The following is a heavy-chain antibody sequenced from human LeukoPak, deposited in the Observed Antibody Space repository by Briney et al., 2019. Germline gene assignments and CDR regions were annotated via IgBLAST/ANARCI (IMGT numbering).Heavy chain of an antibody. D-gene: IGHD2-15*01. CDR3: ARVILCSGGSCSGDWFDP. Sequence: ASVKVSCKASGYTFTGYYMHWVRQAPGQGLEWMGWINPNSGGTNYAQKFQGRVTMTRDTSISTAYMELSRLGSDDTAVYYCARVILCSGGSCSGDWFDPWGQGTLVTVSS. CDR1: GYTFTGYY. CDR2: INPNSGGT. V-gene: IGHV1-2*02. J-gene: IGHJ5*02.